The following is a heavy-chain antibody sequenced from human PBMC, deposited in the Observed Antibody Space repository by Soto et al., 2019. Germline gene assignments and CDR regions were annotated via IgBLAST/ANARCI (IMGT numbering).Heavy chain of an antibody. CDR1: DDASSSYK. Sequence: QVQLQESGPGLVKTSETLSLTCTVSDDASSSYKWSWIRQPPGRRLEWIGYNDSNGDTSYIPSLHSRVTTLIETSTKQCSLRLSSVTAADTAVYYCVRQGFGRLQGLVDVWCRGSTVTVPS. J-gene: IGHJ6*04. CDR2: NDSNGDT. CDR3: VRQGFGRLQGLVDV. D-gene: IGHD3-10*01. V-gene: IGHV4-59*08.